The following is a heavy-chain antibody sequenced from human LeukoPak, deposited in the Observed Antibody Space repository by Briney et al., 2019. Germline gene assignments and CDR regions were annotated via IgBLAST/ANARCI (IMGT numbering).Heavy chain of an antibody. J-gene: IGHJ4*02. D-gene: IGHD1-26*01. CDR2: ISSNGGST. CDR1: GFTFSSYA. Sequence: GGSLRLPCAASGFTFSSYAMHWVRQAPGKGLEYVSAISSNGGSTYYANSVKGRFTISRDNSKNTLYLQMGSLRAEDMAVYYCARVGSYAELDYWGQGTLVTVSS. CDR3: ARVGSYAELDY. V-gene: IGHV3-64*01.